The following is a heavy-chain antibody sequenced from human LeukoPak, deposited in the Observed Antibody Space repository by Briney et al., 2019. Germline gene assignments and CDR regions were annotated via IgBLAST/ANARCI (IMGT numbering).Heavy chain of an antibody. V-gene: IGHV5-51*01. CDR1: GYSFTSYW. CDR3: ARRRGGLSGSSWVDY. D-gene: IGHD6-13*01. Sequence: GESLKISCKGSGYSFTSYWIGWVRQMPGKGLEWMGIIYPGDPDTRYSPSFQGQVTISADKSISTAYLQWSSLKASDTAMYYCARRRGGLSGSSWVDYWGQGTLVTVSS. J-gene: IGHJ4*02. CDR2: IYPGDPDT.